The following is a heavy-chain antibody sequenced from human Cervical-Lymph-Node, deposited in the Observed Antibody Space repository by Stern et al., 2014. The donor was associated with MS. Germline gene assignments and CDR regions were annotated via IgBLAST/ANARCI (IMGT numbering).Heavy chain of an antibody. J-gene: IGHJ6*02. Sequence: EVHLVESGAEVREPGESLKISCKGSGYNPTNFWIAWVRQMPGKGLEWMGIIHLGDSYTRYSPSFQGQVTLSTDKSISTAYLQWSSLKASDTATYYCASQSSTFHDFWGGYWYFGMDVWGQGTTVTVSS. CDR2: IHLGDSYT. CDR3: ASQSSTFHDFWGGYWYFGMDV. D-gene: IGHD3-3*01. V-gene: IGHV5-51*03. CDR1: GYNPTNFW.